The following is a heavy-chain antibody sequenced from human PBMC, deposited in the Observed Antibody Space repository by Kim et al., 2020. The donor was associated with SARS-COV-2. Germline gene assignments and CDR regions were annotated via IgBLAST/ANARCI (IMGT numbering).Heavy chain of an antibody. Sequence: ASVKVSCKASGYTFTSYYMHWVRQAPGQGLEWMGIINPSGGSTSYAQKFQGRVTMTRDTSTSTVYMELSSLRSEDTAVYYCVRDPYYYGSGSSLLLGMDVWGQGTTVTVSS. CDR2: INPSGGST. V-gene: IGHV1-46*01. D-gene: IGHD3-10*01. CDR3: VRDPYYYGSGSSLLLGMDV. J-gene: IGHJ6*02. CDR1: GYTFTSYY.